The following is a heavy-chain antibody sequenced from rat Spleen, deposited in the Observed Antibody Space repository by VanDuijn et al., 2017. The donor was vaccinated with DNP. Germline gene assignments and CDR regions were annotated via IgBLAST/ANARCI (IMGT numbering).Heavy chain of an antibody. CDR2: ISYNGSDT. V-gene: IGHV5-29*01. J-gene: IGHJ2*01. D-gene: IGHD1-4*01. CDR1: GFTFSDYY. Sequence: EVLLVESDGGLVQPGRSLKLSCAVSGFTFSDYYMAWVRQAPAKGLEWVATISYNGSDTYYRDSVKGRFTISRDNAKNTQYLQMDSLRSEDTATYYCARHGTTRGPFDYWGQGVTVTVSS. CDR3: ARHGTTRGPFDY.